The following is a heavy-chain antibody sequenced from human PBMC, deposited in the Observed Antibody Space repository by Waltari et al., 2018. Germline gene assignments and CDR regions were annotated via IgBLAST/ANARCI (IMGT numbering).Heavy chain of an antibody. Sequence: QLQLQESGPGLVKPSETLALICTVSGGSIRCSSFHWDWIRQPPGKVLECIGNIYYIGSTSYNPSLKSRVTISVDTSKNHLLLKLTSVSAADSSVYYCARRFGNAFDIWGQGIMVTVSS. CDR3: ARRFGNAFDI. D-gene: IGHD3-3*01. V-gene: IGHV4-39*02. CDR1: GGSIRCSSFH. CDR2: IYYIGST. J-gene: IGHJ3*02.